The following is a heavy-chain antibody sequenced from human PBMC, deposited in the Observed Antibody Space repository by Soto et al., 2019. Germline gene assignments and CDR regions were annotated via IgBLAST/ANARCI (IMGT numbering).Heavy chain of an antibody. D-gene: IGHD3-10*01. CDR1: GGSISSYY. CDR3: ARDLMVRGVIAEYYFDY. V-gene: IGHV4-59*12. J-gene: IGHJ4*02. CDR2: IYYSGST. Sequence: PSETLSLTCTVSGGSISSYYWSWIRQPPGKGLEWIGYIYYSGSTYYNPSLKSRVTISVDTSKNQFSLKLSSVTAADTAVYYCARDLMVRGVIAEYYFDYWGQGTLVTVSS.